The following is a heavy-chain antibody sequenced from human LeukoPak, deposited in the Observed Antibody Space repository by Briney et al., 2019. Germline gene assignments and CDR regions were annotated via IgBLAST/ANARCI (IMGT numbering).Heavy chain of an antibody. CDR1: GFTFSSYS. CDR3: ARDFNRSGLDY. J-gene: IGHJ4*02. V-gene: IGHV3-48*01. CDR2: ISSSSSTI. Sequence: GGSLRLSCAASGFTFSSYSINWVRQAPGKGLEWVSYISSSSSTIYYADSVKGRFTISRDNAKNSLYLQMNSLRAEDTAVYYCARDFNRSGLDYWGQGTLVTVSS. D-gene: IGHD2-15*01.